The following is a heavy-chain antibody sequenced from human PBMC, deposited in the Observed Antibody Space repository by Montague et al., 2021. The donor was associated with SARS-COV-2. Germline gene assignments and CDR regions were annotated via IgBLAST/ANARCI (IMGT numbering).Heavy chain of an antibody. Sequence: SETLSLTCTVSSDSINNYYWSWIRQPPGKGPEWIAYVYHTGNTNXNPSLRSRVTVSVDTSKNQVSLNLSSVTAADTAVYYCAKHKWSQRLVAYFDSWGQGTVVSVSS. CDR3: AKHKWSQRLVAYFDS. D-gene: IGHD3-3*01. J-gene: IGHJ4*01. V-gene: IGHV4-59*08. CDR2: VYHTGNT. CDR1: SDSINNYY.